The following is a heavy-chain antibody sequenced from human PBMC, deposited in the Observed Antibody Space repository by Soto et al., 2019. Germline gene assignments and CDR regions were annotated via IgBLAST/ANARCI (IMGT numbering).Heavy chain of an antibody. CDR2: INGGSGNT. D-gene: IGHD3-10*01. CDR3: ARVPPWGNSAGDYYIQHYDS. J-gene: IGHJ4*02. Sequence: ASVKVSCKTSGFTFTSYAIHWLRQAPGQRPQWMGWINGGSGNTKYSQDFQGRVTFTRDTFATTAYLELSSLRSEDTAVYYCARVPPWGNSAGDYYIQHYDSWGQGTPVTVSS. CDR1: GFTFTSYA. V-gene: IGHV1-3*01.